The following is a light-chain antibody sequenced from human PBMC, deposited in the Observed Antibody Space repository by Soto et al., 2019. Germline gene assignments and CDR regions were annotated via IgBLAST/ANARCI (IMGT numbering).Light chain of an antibody. V-gene: IGKV3-11*01. CDR1: QSFSGH. CDR2: DAS. Sequence: EIVLTQSPDTLSLSPGERATLSCRASQSFSGHLAWYQQKPGQAPRLLIYDASKRATGIPARFSGSGFGTDYTLTISSLEPEDFAVYYCQQRSNWITFGQGTRLEIK. J-gene: IGKJ5*01. CDR3: QQRSNWIT.